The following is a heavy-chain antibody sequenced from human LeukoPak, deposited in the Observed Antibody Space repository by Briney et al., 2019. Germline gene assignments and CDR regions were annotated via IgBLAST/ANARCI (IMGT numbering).Heavy chain of an antibody. CDR2: IYHSGST. CDR3: ASSGYSGRGRTLDP. J-gene: IGHJ5*02. CDR1: GGSISSGGYP. Sequence: AQTLSLICAVSGGSISSGGYPWSWIRQPPGKGLEWIGDIYHSGSTYYNRSLKSRVTISVDRSKNQFSLKLSSVTAADTAVYYCASSGYSGRGRTLDPWGQGTLVTVSS. V-gene: IGHV4-30-2*01. D-gene: IGHD5-12*01.